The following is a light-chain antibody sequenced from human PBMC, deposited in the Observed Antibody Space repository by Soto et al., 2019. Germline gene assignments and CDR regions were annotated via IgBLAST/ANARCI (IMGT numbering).Light chain of an antibody. V-gene: IGKV1-5*01. CDR1: QNITNW. CDR2: AAS. Sequence: DIQMTQSPSTLPASIGDRVTITCRASQNITNWIAWNQQKPGKAPKFRIYAASTLESGVPSRFSGSGFGTEVSLTISGLQPDGFGSYYCRHMRTFGRGTEVEMK. J-gene: IGKJ4*02. CDR3: RHMRT.